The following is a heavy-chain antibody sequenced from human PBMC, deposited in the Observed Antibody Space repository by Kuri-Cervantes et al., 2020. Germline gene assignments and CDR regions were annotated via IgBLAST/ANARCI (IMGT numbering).Heavy chain of an antibody. CDR1: GFTFSSYD. V-gene: IGHV3-13*01. J-gene: IGHJ4*02. CDR3: ARQVDGGSCDY. Sequence: GESLKISCAASGFTFSSYDMHWVRQATGKGLEWVSAIGTAGDTYYPGSVKGRFTISRENAKNSLYLQMNSLRAGDTAVYYCARQVDGGSCDYWGQGTLVTVSS. CDR2: IGTAGDT. D-gene: IGHD2-15*01.